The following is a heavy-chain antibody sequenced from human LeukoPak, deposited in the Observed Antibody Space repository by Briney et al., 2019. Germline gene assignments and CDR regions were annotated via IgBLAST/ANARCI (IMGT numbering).Heavy chain of an antibody. Sequence: SPTLSLTCAVSVGSISSSNGRSWVRQPPGKGLEWSGEIYQSGSNNYDPSLKSRVTISVDKSKNHFSLKLSSVTAADTAVYYCARDSGVAGTYGYWGQGTLVTVSS. V-gene: IGHV4-4*02. CDR2: IYQSGSN. CDR1: VGSISSSNG. CDR3: ARDSGVAGTYGY. J-gene: IGHJ4*02. D-gene: IGHD6-19*01.